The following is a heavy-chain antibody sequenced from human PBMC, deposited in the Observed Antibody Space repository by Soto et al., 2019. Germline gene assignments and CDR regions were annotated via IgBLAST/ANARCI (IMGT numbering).Heavy chain of an antibody. J-gene: IGHJ6*03. D-gene: IGHD2-2*01. CDR3: TGXIVVVPAXLXXMDV. CDR1: GFTFSNAX. CDR2: XXSKTDGGKT. Sequence: GGSLRLSCAASGFTFSNAXXXXXXQAPGKGLEWVXXXXSKTDGGKTSYAAPVKGRFTISRDDSKNTLYLQMNSLKTEDTAXYYCTGXIVVVPAXLXXMDVWGKGTTVTVSS. V-gene: IGHV3-15*01.